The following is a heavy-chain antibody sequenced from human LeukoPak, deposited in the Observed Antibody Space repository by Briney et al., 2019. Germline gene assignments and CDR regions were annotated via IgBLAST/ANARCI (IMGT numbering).Heavy chain of an antibody. CDR1: GYTFTSYD. V-gene: IGHV1-8*01. CDR2: MNPNSGNT. D-gene: IGHD3-3*01. J-gene: IGHJ6*03. Sequence: ASVKVSCKASGYTFTSYDINWVRQATGQGLEWMGWMNPNSGNTGYAQKFQGRVTMTRNTSISTAYMELSSLRSEDTAVYYCARAWNDFWSGYSPIVGYMDVWGKGTTVTVYS. CDR3: ARAWNDFWSGYSPIVGYMDV.